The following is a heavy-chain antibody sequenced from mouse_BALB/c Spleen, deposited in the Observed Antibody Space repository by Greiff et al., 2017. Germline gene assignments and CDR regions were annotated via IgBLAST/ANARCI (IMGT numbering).Heavy chain of an antibody. J-gene: IGHJ4*01. CDR2: ISNGGGST. CDR3: ARHVAGTYDYYAMDY. CDR1: GFTFSSYT. V-gene: IGHV5-12-2*01. D-gene: IGHD4-1*01. Sequence: EVQVVESGGGLVQPGGSLKLSCAASGFTFSSYTMSWVRQTPEKRLEWVAYISNGGGSTYYPDTVKGRFTISRDNAKNTLYLQMSSLKSEDTAMYYCARHVAGTYDYYAMDYWGQGTSVTVSS.